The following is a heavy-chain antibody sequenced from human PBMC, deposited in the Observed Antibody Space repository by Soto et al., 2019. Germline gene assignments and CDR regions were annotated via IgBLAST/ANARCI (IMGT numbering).Heavy chain of an antibody. CDR3: ARGSDTAMVNGMDV. J-gene: IGHJ6*02. V-gene: IGHV1-69*12. CDR1: GGTFSSYA. D-gene: IGHD5-18*01. CDR2: IIPIFGTA. Sequence: QVQLVQSGAEVKKPGSSVKVSCKASGGTFSSYAISWVRQAPGQGLEWMGGIIPIFGTANYAQKFQGRVTITADESTSTAYMEPSSLRSEDTAVYYCARGSDTAMVNGMDVWGQGTTVTVSS.